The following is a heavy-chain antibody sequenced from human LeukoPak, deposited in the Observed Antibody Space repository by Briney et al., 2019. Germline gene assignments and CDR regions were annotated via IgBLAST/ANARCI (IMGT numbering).Heavy chain of an antibody. Sequence: GGSLRLSCAAFGFPFSSYGMHWVRQAPGKGLEWVAVIWYDGTNKYYADSVKGRFTISRDNSKNTLYLQMNSLRAEDTAVYYCARELSLGYDILTGYFNSPDYWGQGTLVTVSS. D-gene: IGHD3-9*01. CDR2: IWYDGTNK. V-gene: IGHV3-33*01. CDR3: ARELSLGYDILTGYFNSPDY. CDR1: GFPFSSYG. J-gene: IGHJ4*02.